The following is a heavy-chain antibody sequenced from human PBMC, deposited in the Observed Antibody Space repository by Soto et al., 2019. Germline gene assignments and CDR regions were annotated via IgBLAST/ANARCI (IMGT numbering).Heavy chain of an antibody. D-gene: IGHD3-10*01. J-gene: IGHJ6*02. V-gene: IGHV4-61*01. CDR2: IFFTGAT. CDR1: GDSVPFGHHY. Sequence: QVQLQESGPGLVKTSGTLSLICIVSGDSVPFGHHYWSWIRQPPGKVLEWIGHIFFTGATNYSPSLKIRVTMSVDSSKSQFYLNLTSVTAADSAIYYCARALSDSAGSSLGRRLDVWGHGTTVTVSS. CDR3: ARALSDSAGSSLGRRLDV.